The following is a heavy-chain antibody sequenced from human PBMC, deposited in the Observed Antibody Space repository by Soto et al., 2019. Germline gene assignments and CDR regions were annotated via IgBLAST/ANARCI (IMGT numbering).Heavy chain of an antibody. D-gene: IGHD3-22*01. V-gene: IGHV3-23*01. Sequence: PEGPRRLSGAPAAFTFSSYAWSWVRQAPGQRLECGTTNSGSGGSTYYAEYVKGPFTISSDNSKNTLYLQMKSLRAEDTAVYYCAKDPSIPMIVVVITAGGNGMDVWGKGNTVTVSS. J-gene: IGHJ6*04. CDR2: NSGSGGST. CDR3: AKDPSIPMIVVVITAGGNGMDV. CDR1: AFTFSSYA.